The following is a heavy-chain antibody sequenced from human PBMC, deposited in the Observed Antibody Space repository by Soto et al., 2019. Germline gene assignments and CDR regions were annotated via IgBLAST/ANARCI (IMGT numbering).Heavy chain of an antibody. CDR1: GFPFSSYS. J-gene: IGHJ5*02. CDR2: ISSSSSTI. Sequence: SPRLSCAASGFPFSSYSMNWVRQAPGKGLEWVSYISSSSSTIYYADSVKGRFTISRDNAKNSLYLQMNSLRAEDTAVYYCARHPERIAQIGWFDPWGQGTLVPVSS. V-gene: IGHV3-48*01. CDR3: ARHPERIAQIGWFDP. D-gene: IGHD6-13*01.